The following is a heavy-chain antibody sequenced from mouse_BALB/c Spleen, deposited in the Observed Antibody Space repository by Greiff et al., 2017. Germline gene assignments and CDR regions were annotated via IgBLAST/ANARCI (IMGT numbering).Heavy chain of an antibody. J-gene: IGHJ1*01. CDR3: ARELTGTRYFDV. CDR2: ISYSGST. V-gene: IGHV3-8*02. CDR1: GDSITSGY. Sequence: EVKLQESGPSLVKPSQTLSLTCSVTGDSITSGYWNWIRKFPGNKLEYMGYISYSGSTYYNPSLKSRISITRDTSKNQYYLQLNSVTTEDTATYYCARELTGTRYFDVWGAGTTVTVSS. D-gene: IGHD4-1*01.